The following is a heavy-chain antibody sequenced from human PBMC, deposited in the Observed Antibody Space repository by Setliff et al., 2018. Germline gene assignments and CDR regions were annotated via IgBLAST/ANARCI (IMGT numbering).Heavy chain of an antibody. Sequence: LRLSCTASGLSYTNDWVSWVRQAPGKGLEWLASINPHGSEKYYADSVKGRFTISRDDAKNSLYLDLNSLRAEDMAVYYCAKDGGTSMVKTYYYGLDVWGQGTTVTVSS. V-gene: IGHV3-7*01. D-gene: IGHD5-18*01. CDR3: AKDGGTSMVKTYYYGLDV. J-gene: IGHJ6*02. CDR1: GLSYTNDW. CDR2: INPHGSEK.